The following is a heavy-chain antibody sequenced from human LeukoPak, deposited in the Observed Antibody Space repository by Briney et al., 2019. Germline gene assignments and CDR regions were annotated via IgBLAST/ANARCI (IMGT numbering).Heavy chain of an antibody. D-gene: IGHD5-18*01. Sequence: PGGSLRLSCAASGFTFSNYWMHWVRQAPGKGLVWVSRINSDGSSTRYADSVKGRFTISRDNAKNTLYLQMNSLRAEDTAVYYCAKRRTVDTAMVTHYYGMDVWGQGTTVTVSS. CDR1: GFTFSNYW. J-gene: IGHJ6*02. CDR2: INSDGSST. V-gene: IGHV3-74*01. CDR3: AKRRTVDTAMVTHYYGMDV.